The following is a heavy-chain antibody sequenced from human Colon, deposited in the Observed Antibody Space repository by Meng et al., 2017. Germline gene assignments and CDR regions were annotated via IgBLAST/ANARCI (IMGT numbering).Heavy chain of an antibody. J-gene: IGHJ4*02. CDR3: ARVGSCSGGGCYFRLFDY. D-gene: IGHD2-15*01. CDR2: IYYSGST. CDR1: GGSISNGDYY. Sequence: QVQLQESGPGLVRPSQNLSLTCTVSGGSISNGDYYWSWIRQPPGKGLEWVGYIYYSGSTYYNPSLKSRVTISVDTSKNQFSLELSSVTAADTAVYYCARVGSCSGGGCYFRLFDYWGQGTLVTVSS. V-gene: IGHV4-30-4*01.